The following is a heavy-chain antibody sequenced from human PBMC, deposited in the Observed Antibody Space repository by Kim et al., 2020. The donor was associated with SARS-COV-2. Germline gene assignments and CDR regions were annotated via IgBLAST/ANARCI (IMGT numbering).Heavy chain of an antibody. J-gene: IGHJ4*02. V-gene: IGHV1-3*01. CDR2: INAGNGNT. D-gene: IGHD5-12*01. CDR3: ASMGNGYSGYDSYFDY. Sequence: ASVKVSCKASGYTFTSYAMHWVRQAPGQRLEWMGWINAGNGNTKYSQKFQGRVTITRDTSASTAYMELSSLRSEDTAVYYCASMGNGYSGYDSYFDYWGQGTLVTVSS. CDR1: GYTFTSYA.